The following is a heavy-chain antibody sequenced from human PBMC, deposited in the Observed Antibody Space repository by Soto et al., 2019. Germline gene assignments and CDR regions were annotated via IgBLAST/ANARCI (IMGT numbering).Heavy chain of an antibody. V-gene: IGHV4-59*08. J-gene: IGHJ5*02. Sequence: SETLSLTCTVYGGSISSYYWSWIRQPPGKGLEWIGYIYYSGSTNYNPSLKSRVTISVDTSKNQFSLKLSSVTAADTAVYYCARHPKIQKITIFGVAIEEHWFDPWGQGTLVTVSS. CDR1: GGSISSYY. CDR3: ARHPKIQKITIFGVAIEEHWFDP. CDR2: IYYSGST. D-gene: IGHD3-3*01.